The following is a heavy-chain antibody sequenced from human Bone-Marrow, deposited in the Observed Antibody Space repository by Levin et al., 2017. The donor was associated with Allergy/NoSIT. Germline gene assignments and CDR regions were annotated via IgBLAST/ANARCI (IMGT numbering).Heavy chain of an antibody. CDR2: IEKDGNEK. CDR3: GTDVGIAVADRNY. V-gene: IGHV3-7*01. D-gene: IGHD6-19*01. Sequence: LSLTCAASGFTFNLYWMNWIRPAPGKGLEWVANIEKDGNEKHYVDSVEGRFTISRDNAKNVLYLEMSSLRVEDTALYYCGTDVGIAVADRNYWGQGVLVTVSS. CDR1: GFTFNLYW. J-gene: IGHJ4*02.